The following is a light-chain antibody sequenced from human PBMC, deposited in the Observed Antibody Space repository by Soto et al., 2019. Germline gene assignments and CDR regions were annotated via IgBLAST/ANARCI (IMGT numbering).Light chain of an antibody. CDR2: GVS. J-gene: IGKJ5*01. CDR3: QQYDKSPLT. Sequence: EIVLTQSPGTLSLSPGERATLSCRASQSVSNSHLAWHQQKPGQAPRLLIFGVSSRAAGIPDRFSGSGSGTDFTLIISRLEPEDYAVYYCQQYDKSPLTFGGGTRLEIK. V-gene: IGKV3-20*01. CDR1: QSVSNSH.